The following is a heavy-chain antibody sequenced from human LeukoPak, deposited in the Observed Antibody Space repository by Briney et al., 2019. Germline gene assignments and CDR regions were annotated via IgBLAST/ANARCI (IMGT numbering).Heavy chain of an antibody. CDR2: INPNSGGT. J-gene: IGHJ2*01. D-gene: IGHD4-17*01. CDR1: GYTFTGYY. CDR3: AKIIDLDGAPAWYFDL. Sequence: GASVKVSCKASGYTFTGYYMHWVRQAPGQGLEWMGRINPNSGGTNYAQKFQGRVAITTDESTSTAYMELSSLRSEDTAVYYCAKIIDLDGAPAWYFDLWGRGTLVTVSS. V-gene: IGHV1-2*06.